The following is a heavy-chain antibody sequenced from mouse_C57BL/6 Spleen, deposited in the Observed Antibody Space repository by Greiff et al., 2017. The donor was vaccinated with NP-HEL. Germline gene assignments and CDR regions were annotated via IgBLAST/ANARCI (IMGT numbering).Heavy chain of an antibody. J-gene: IGHJ1*03. CDR2: IHPNSGST. CDR1: GYTFTSYW. D-gene: IGHD1-1*01. V-gene: IGHV1-64*01. Sequence: QVQLQQPGAELVKPGASVKLSCKASGYTFTSYWMHWVKQRPGQGLEWIGMIHPNSGSTNYNEKFKSKATLTVDKSSSTAYMQLSSLTSEDSAVYYCAVPHYYGSSTHWYFDVWGTGTTVTVSS. CDR3: AVPHYYGSSTHWYFDV.